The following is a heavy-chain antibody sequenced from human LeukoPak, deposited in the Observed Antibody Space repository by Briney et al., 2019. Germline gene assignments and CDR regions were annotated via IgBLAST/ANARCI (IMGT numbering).Heavy chain of an antibody. CDR2: ISSSSSYI. J-gene: IGHJ6*03. Sequence: GGSLRLSCTTSGFTFSGYNMNWVRQAPGKGLEWVSSISSSSSYIYYAGSVKGRFTISRHNAKNSLYLQMNSLRAEDTAVYYCARDTMTPYFMDVWGKGTTVTISS. CDR1: GFTFSGYN. V-gene: IGHV3-21*01. CDR3: ARDTMTPYFMDV. D-gene: IGHD2-2*01.